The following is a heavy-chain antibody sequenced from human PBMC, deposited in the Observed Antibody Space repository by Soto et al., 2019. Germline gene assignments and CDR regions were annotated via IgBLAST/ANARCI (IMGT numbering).Heavy chain of an antibody. CDR1: GDSISSGDYY. V-gene: IGHV4-30-4*01. Sequence: SETLSLTCTVSGDSISSGDYYWSWIRQPPGKGLEWIGCIYYSGNTYYNPSLKRRVSISVDTSKNQFSLQLSSVTAADTAVYYCARHIRGSSWYFLAWFDPWGQGTLVTVSS. CDR2: IYYSGNT. J-gene: IGHJ5*02. CDR3: ARHIRGSSWYFLAWFDP. D-gene: IGHD6-13*01.